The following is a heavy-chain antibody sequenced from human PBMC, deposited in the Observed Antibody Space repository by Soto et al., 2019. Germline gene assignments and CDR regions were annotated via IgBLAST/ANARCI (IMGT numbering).Heavy chain of an antibody. Sequence: GGSLRLSCAASGFTFSSYGMHWGRQAPGKGLEWVAVISYDGSNKYYADSVKGRFTISRDNSKNTLYLQMNSLRAEDTAVYYCAKDRYYDSSGYPLYYYYYGMDVWGQGTTVTVFS. J-gene: IGHJ6*02. CDR3: AKDRYYDSSGYPLYYYYYGMDV. CDR2: ISYDGSNK. V-gene: IGHV3-30*18. D-gene: IGHD3-22*01. CDR1: GFTFSSYG.